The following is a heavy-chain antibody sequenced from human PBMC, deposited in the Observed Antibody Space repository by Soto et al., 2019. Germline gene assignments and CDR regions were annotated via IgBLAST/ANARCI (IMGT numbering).Heavy chain of an antibody. V-gene: IGHV4-59*08. CDR2: IYYSGST. CDR1: GGSISSYY. D-gene: IGHD3-22*01. Sequence: SETLSLTSTDSGGSISSYYWSWIRQPPGQGLEWIGYIYYSGSTNYNPSLKSRVTISVDTSKNQFSLKLSSVTAADTAVYYCARYDDSSGYYSNWFDPWGQGTLVTVS. CDR3: ARYDDSSGYYSNWFDP. J-gene: IGHJ5*02.